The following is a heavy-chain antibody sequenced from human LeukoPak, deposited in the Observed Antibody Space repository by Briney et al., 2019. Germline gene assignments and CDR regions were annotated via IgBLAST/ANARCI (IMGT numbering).Heavy chain of an antibody. CDR2: IGTAGDT. CDR3: AREAYYHDSNSHRAYYFDY. V-gene: IGHV3-13*01. CDR1: GFTFSNYD. Sequence: PGGSLRLSCAASGFTFSNYDMHWVRQSPGKGLEWVSGIGTAGDTYFPDSVKGRFTISRDDAQNSFYLQMSSLRAGDTAVYYCAREAYYHDSNSHRAYYFDYWGQGTLVTVSS. J-gene: IGHJ4*02. D-gene: IGHD3-22*01.